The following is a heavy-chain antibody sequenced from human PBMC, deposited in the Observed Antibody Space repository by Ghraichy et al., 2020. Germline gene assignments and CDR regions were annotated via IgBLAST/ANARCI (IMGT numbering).Heavy chain of an antibody. J-gene: IGHJ4*02. D-gene: IGHD5-24*01. V-gene: IGHV3-74*01. Sequence: GGSLRLSCAASGFTFSSYLMHWVRQVPGKGLVWVSRIERDGSSASYADSAKGRFTISRDNAKQTLYLQMNSLRAEDTAVYYCVRDRDGYNFWSQRTLVTVSS. CDR2: IERDGSSA. CDR3: VRDRDGYNF. CDR1: GFTFSSYL.